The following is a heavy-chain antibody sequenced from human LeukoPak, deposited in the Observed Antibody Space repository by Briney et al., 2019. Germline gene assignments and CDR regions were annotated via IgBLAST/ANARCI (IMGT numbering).Heavy chain of an antibody. CDR2: IIPIFGTA. CDR3: ARDLVGDYYGMDV. CDR1: GGTFSSYA. J-gene: IGHJ6*02. Sequence: GASVKVSCKASGGTFSSYAISWVRQAPGQGLEWMGGIIPIFGTANYAQKFQGRVTITADESTSTTYMELSSLRSEDTAVYYCARDLVGDYYGMDVWGQGTTVTVSS. V-gene: IGHV1-69*13. D-gene: IGHD2-2*01.